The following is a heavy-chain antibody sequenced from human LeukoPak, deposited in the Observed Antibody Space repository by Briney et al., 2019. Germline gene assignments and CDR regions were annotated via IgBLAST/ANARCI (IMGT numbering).Heavy chain of an antibody. CDR2: ISSSSSTI. J-gene: IGHJ3*02. CDR1: GFTFSTYS. V-gene: IGHV3-48*01. D-gene: IGHD5-12*01. Sequence: GGSLRLSCAASGFTFSTYSMNWVRQAPGKGLEWVSYISSSSSTIYYADSVKGRFTISRDNAKNSLYLQMNSLRAEDTAVYYCARELRYDAFDIWGQGTMVTVSS. CDR3: ARELRYDAFDI.